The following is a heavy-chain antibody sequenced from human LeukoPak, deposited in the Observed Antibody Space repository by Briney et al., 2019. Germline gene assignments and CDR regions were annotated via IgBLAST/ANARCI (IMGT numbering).Heavy chain of an antibody. V-gene: IGHV4-4*07. Sequence: SETLSLTCTVSGGSISSYYWSWIRQPAGKGLEWIGRLYTSGTTNYNPSLKSRVTMSVGTSKNQFSLKLSSVTAADTAVYYCAREGSRRDAFDIWGQGTMVTVSS. J-gene: IGHJ3*02. CDR2: LYTSGTT. CDR3: AREGSRRDAFDI. CDR1: GGSISSYY.